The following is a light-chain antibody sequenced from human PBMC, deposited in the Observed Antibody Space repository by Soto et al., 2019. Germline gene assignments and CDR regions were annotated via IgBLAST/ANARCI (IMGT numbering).Light chain of an antibody. CDR2: NVN. V-gene: IGLV2-14*01. CDR3: SSSSSGGLYV. CDR1: SNDVGDYKH. Sequence: QSVLTQPASVSGSPGQSITISCTGTSNDVGDYKHVSWYQQSPGKVPKLLIYNVNNRPSGVSDRFSCSRSGYTASLTISGLQAEDESDYFCSSSSSGGLYVFGTGTKVTVL. J-gene: IGLJ1*01.